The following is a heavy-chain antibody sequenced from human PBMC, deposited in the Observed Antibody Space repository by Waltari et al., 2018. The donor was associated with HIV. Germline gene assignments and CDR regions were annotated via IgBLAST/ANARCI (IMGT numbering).Heavy chain of an antibody. CDR3: ARRGGRRSPLGY. J-gene: IGHJ4*02. CDR2: IKQDGSEL. CDR1: GFTFSSYW. Sequence: EVQLVESGGGLVQPGGSLRLSCAASGFTFSSYWMRWVRQAPGKGLELVANIKQDGSELYYVDSVKGRFTISRDNAKNSLYLQMNSLRAEDTAVYFCARRGGRRSPLGYWGQGTLVTVSS. V-gene: IGHV3-7*01. D-gene: IGHD3-16*01.